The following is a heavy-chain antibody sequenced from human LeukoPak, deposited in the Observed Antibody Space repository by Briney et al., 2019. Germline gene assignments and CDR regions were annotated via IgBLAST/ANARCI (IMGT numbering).Heavy chain of an antibody. CDR2: IYSGGST. Sequence: SQTLSLTCTVSGGSISSYYWSWIRQSPGKGLEWIGHIYSGGSTNYNPSLKSRVTISIDTPKNQFSLKLSSVTAADTALYYCARNYDNSGYTAFGYWGRGTLVTVSS. CDR3: ARNYDNSGYTAFGY. CDR1: GGSISSYY. J-gene: IGHJ4*02. D-gene: IGHD3-22*01. V-gene: IGHV4-59*01.